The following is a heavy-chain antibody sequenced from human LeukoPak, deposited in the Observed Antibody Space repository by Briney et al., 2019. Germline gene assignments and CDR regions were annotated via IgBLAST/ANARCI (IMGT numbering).Heavy chain of an antibody. CDR2: ISYDGSNK. CDR3: AKVWAVKGGNSDPTQFDS. CDR1: GFTFSSYG. Sequence: GGSLRLSCAASGFTFSSYGMHWVRQAPGKGLEWVAVISYDGSNKYYADSVKGRFTISRDNSKNTLYLQMNSLRAEDTAVYYCAKVWAVKGGNSDPTQFDSWGQGTLVTVSS. J-gene: IGHJ4*02. V-gene: IGHV3-30*18. D-gene: IGHD4-23*01.